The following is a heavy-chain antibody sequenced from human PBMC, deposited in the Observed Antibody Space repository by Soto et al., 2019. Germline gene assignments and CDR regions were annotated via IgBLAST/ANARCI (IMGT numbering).Heavy chain of an antibody. CDR1: GFTFSDYY. CDR2: ISSSGSTI. Sequence: GGSLRLSCAASGFTFSDYYMSWIRQAPGKGLEWVSYISSSGSTIYYADSVKGRFTISRDNAKNSLYLQMNSLRAEDTAVYYCARDSIFLATAFDYWGQGTLVTVSS. D-gene: IGHD3-9*01. CDR3: ARDSIFLATAFDY. V-gene: IGHV3-11*01. J-gene: IGHJ4*02.